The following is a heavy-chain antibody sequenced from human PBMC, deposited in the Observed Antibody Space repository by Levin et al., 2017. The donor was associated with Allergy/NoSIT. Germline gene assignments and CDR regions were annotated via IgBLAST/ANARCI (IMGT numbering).Heavy chain of an antibody. D-gene: IGHD3-10*01. CDR3: ARSSGLFNDY. Sequence: TGGSLRLSCTASGFTLGDYSMNWFRQAPGKGLEWVAFITSKAFGGTSEYAASVQGRHTISRDDSKSIAYLQMNSLKTEDTAVYYCARSSGLFNDYWGQGTLVTVSS. V-gene: IGHV3-49*03. CDR1: GFTLGDYS. CDR2: ITSKAFGGTS. J-gene: IGHJ4*02.